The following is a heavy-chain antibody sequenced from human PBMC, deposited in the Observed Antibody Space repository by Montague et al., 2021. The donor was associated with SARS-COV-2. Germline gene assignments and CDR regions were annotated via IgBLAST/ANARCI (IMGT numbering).Heavy chain of an antibody. D-gene: IGHD3-10*01. CDR3: ARGIGSAGIYSYYGMDV. V-gene: IGHV6-1*01. CDR1: GDSVSSNGGA. CDR2: TYDRCKWLY. J-gene: IGHJ6*02. Sequence: CAISGDSVSSNGGAWNWNRQSPLRGLERLGRTYDRCKWLYDYAVSLKSRLTIKPDTSKNQFSLQLNPVTPKDTAVYYCARGIGSAGIYSYYGMDVWGQGTTVTVSS.